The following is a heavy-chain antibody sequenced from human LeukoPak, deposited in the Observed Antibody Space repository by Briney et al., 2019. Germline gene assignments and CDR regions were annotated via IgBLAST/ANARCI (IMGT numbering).Heavy chain of an antibody. CDR1: EFTFSSYV. CDR2: MSHDGNYK. J-gene: IGHJ4*02. V-gene: IGHV3-30*03. D-gene: IGHD1-1*01. Sequence: PGGSLRLSCVASEFTFSSYVMHWVRQAPGKGLEWVAVMSHDGNYKHYGDSVKGRFTISRDNSKNTLYLQMNSLRDDDTAVYYCARAGSNWKIDYWGQGTLVTVSS. CDR3: ARAGSNWKIDY.